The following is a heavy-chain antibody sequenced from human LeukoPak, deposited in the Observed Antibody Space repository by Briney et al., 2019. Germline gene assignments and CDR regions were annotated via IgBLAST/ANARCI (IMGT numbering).Heavy chain of an antibody. CDR3: AKDLHEYYFDY. J-gene: IGHJ4*02. CDR1: GFTFSHYA. CDR2: ISGSADST. Sequence: GGSLRLSCAASGFTFSHYAINWVRQAPGKGLEWVSSISGSADSTYYADSVKGRFTISRDNSKSTLYLQMNSLRAEDTAVYYCAKDLHEYYFDYWGQGSLVTVSS. V-gene: IGHV3-23*01.